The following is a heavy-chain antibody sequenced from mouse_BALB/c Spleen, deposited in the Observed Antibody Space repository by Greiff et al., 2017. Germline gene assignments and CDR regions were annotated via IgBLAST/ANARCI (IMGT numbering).Heavy chain of an antibody. CDR2: ISDGGSYT. CDR1: GFTFSDYY. Sequence: EVKLVESGGGLVKPGGSLKLSCAASGFTFSDYYMYWVRQTPEKRLEWVATISDGGSYTYYPDSVKGRFTISRDNAKNNLYLQMSSLKSEDTAMYYCAREITTVVAEIYYYAMDYWGQGTSVTVSS. D-gene: IGHD1-1*01. CDR3: AREITTVVAEIYYYAMDY. J-gene: IGHJ4*01. V-gene: IGHV5-4*02.